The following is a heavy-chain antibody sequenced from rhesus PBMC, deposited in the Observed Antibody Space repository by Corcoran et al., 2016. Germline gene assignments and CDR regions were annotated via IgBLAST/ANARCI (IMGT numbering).Heavy chain of an antibody. CDR3: TRSSWSKAFDF. Sequence: EVQLVESGGGLVQPGGSLRLSCAASGFTFDEYAISWVRQAPGMGLEWVSRIRWNSGTLYYADSVKGRFTISRDNAKHSLFLQMDRLRAEDTAVYYCTRSSWSKAFDFWGQGLRVTVSS. CDR1: GFTFDEYA. V-gene: IGHV3-134*01. D-gene: IGHD6-13*01. CDR2: IRWNSGTL. J-gene: IGHJ3*01.